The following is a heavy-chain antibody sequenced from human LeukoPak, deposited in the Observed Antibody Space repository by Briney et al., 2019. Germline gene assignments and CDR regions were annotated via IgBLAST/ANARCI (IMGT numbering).Heavy chain of an antibody. D-gene: IGHD3-3*01. V-gene: IGHV4-59*01. CDR3: ARDRGGYYDFWSGYYSSETDYGMDV. Sequence: SETLSLTCTVSGGSISSYYWSWIRQPPGKGLEWIGYIYYSGSTTYNPSLKSRVTISVDTSKNQFSLKLSSVTAADTAVYYCARDRGGYYDFWSGYYSSETDYGMDVWGQGTTVTVSS. CDR2: IYYSGST. J-gene: IGHJ6*02. CDR1: GGSISSYY.